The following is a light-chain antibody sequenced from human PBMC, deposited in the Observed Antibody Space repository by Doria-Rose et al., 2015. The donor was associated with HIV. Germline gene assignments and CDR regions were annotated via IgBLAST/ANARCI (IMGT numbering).Light chain of an antibody. CDR1: KLGDKY. CDR3: QAWDSATAYV. CDR2: EDI. V-gene: IGLV3-1*01. J-gene: IGLJ1*01. Sequence: SYELMQLPSVSVSPGQTASITCSGDKLGDKYVCWYQQKPGQSPVLVVYEDIKRPSGIPERFSGSNSRNTATLTISGTQAMDEADYYCQAWDSATAYVFGTGTKVTVL.